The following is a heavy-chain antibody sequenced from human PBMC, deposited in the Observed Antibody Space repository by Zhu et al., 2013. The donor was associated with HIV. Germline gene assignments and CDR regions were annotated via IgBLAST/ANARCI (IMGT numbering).Heavy chain of an antibody. CDR1: GGSISSGGYY. D-gene: IGHD2-2*01. CDR3: ARESRDQEYYYGMDV. CDR2: IYYSGST. V-gene: IGHV4-31*03. J-gene: IGHJ6*02. Sequence: QVQLQESGPGLVKPSQTLSLTCTVSGGSISSGGYYWSWIRQHPGKGLEWIGYIYYSGSTYYNPSLKSRVTISVDTSKNQFSLKLSSVTAADTAVYYCARESRDQEYYYGMDVWGQGTTVTVSS.